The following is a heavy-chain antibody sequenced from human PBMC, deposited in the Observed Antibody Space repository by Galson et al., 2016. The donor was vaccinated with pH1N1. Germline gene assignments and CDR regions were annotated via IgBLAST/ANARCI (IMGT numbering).Heavy chain of an antibody. J-gene: IGHJ6*01. CDR2: INPYSGGT. CDR1: GYRFSGYY. CDR3: ARDLYGGFQLPSYYYYGMDV. V-gene: IGHV1-2*06. Sequence: SVKVSCKASGYRFSGYYIHWVRQAPGQGLEWMGRINPYSGGTKFAQKFKGRVILTRDTSITTAYMEVDTLSSDDAAVYYCARDLYGGFQLPSYYYYGMDVWGQGTTVTVSS. D-gene: IGHD4/OR15-4a*01.